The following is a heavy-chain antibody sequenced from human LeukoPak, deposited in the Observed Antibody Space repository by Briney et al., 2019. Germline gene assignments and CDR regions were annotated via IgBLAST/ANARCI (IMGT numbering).Heavy chain of an antibody. Sequence: GASVKVSCKASGYTFTSYGISWVRQAPGQGLEWMGWISAYNGNTNYAQKLQGRVTMTTDTSTSTAYMELRSLRSEDTAVYYCAIAPVGELLWDAFDIWGQGTMVTVSS. CDR2: ISAYNGNT. V-gene: IGHV1-18*01. CDR1: GYTFTSYG. D-gene: IGHD1-26*01. CDR3: AIAPVGELLWDAFDI. J-gene: IGHJ3*02.